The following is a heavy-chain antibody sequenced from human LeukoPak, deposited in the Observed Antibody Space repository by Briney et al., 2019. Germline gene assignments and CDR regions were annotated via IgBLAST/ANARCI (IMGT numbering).Heavy chain of an antibody. CDR1: GFTPTSSA. Sequence: SVTDSSMASGFTPTSSAEQWVRQARGQRREWIGWIVVGRGNTNYTQKFQERVTITRDMSTSTAYMELSSLRSEDTAVYYCAAAAAPIRYSSSWYLAYWGQGTLVTVSS. CDR3: AAAAAPIRYSSSWYLAY. V-gene: IGHV1-58*01. J-gene: IGHJ4*02. CDR2: IVVGRGNT. D-gene: IGHD6-13*01.